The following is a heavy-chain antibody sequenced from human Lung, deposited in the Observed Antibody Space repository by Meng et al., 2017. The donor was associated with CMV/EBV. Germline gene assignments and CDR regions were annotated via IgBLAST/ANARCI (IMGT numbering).Heavy chain of an antibody. Sequence: SGXXLVXPAQTLTLTCTFSGFXLRPSAAGVGWFRQSPEKALEWLALIYWNDDKRYNPSVRNTDTINKDTYRNQVVQTMTNVDTEHKATYYCVKVTRQCGTGHYIPYFDYWXLGKXVTVSS. CDR3: VKVTRQCGTGHYIPYFDY. CDR1: GFXLRPSAAG. CDR2: IYWNDDK. V-gene: IGHV2-5*01. D-gene: IGHD3/OR15-3a*01. J-gene: IGHJ4*02.